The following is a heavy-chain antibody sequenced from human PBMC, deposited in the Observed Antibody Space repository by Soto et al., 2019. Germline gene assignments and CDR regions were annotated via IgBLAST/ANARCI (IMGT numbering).Heavy chain of an antibody. CDR2: INPSGGST. Sequence: ASVKVSCKASGYTFTSYYMHWVRQAPGQGLEWMGIINPSGGSTSYAQKFQGRVTMTRDTSTSTVYMELSSLRSEDTAVYYCAKDGIMITFGGFIVPRDYWGQGTLVTVSS. J-gene: IGHJ4*02. CDR3: AKDGIMITFGGFIVPRDY. CDR1: GYTFTSYY. D-gene: IGHD3-16*02. V-gene: IGHV1-46*01.